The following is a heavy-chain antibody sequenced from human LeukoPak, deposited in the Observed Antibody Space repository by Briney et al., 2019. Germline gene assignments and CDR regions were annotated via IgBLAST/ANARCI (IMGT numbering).Heavy chain of an antibody. D-gene: IGHD6-6*01. CDR1: GGSILTYY. J-gene: IGHJ6*04. CDR2: IYSSGST. CDR3: ARQGGCSSPFYI. Sequence: SETLSLTCTVSGGSILTYYWSWIRQPPGKGLEWIGYIYSSGSTNYNPSLRGRLTISVDTSRNQFSLRLSSVTAADTAVYYCARQGGCSSPFYIWGKGTTVAVSS. V-gene: IGHV4-59*08.